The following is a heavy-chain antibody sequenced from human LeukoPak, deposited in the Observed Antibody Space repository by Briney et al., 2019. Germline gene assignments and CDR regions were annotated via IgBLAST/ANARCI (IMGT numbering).Heavy chain of an antibody. CDR3: AREGPSMVRAVIPFDI. V-gene: IGHV1-2*02. J-gene: IGHJ3*02. CDR1: GYTFTDYY. CDR2: INPHSGGT. Sequence: ASVKVSCKTSGYTFTDYYMHWVRQAPGQGLEWMGWINPHSGGTYYAQKFQGRVTMTRDSSTSTAYMELSNLRSDDTAVYYCAREGPSMVRAVIPFDIWGQGTMVTVSS. D-gene: IGHD3-10*01.